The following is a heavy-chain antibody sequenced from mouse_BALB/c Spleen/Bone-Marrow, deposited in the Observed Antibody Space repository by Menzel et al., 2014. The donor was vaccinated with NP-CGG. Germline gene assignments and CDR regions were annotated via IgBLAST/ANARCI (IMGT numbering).Heavy chain of an antibody. J-gene: IGHJ3*01. Sequence: MQLKESGAELVKPGASVKLSCTASGFNIKDTYMYWVKQRPEQGLEWIGRIDPANGNTKYDPKFQDKATITADTSSNTACLQLSSLTSEDTAVYYCARYYYGSSLFACWGQGTLVTVSA. CDR1: GFNIKDTY. CDR3: ARYYYGSSLFAC. CDR2: IDPANGNT. D-gene: IGHD1-1*01. V-gene: IGHV14-3*02.